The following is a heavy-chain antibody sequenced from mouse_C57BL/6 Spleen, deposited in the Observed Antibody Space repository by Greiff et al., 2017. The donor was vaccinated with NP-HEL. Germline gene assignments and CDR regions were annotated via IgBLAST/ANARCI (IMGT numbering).Heavy chain of an antibody. D-gene: IGHD2-5*01. Sequence: VKLVESGPGLVAPSQSLSITCTVSGFSLTSYGVDWVRQPPGKGLEWLGVIWGGGSTNYNSALMSRLSISKDNSKSQVFLKMNSLQTDDTAMYYCASRSNYVGGYYAMDYWGQGTSVTVSS. CDR3: ASRSNYVGGYYAMDY. CDR2: IWGGGST. CDR1: GFSLTSYG. J-gene: IGHJ4*01. V-gene: IGHV2-9*01.